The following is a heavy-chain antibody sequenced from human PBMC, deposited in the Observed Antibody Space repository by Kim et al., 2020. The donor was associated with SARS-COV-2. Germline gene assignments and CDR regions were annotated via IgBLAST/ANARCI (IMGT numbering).Heavy chain of an antibody. CDR3: ARDHCSSTSCYHDGMDV. CDR2: ISSSSSYI. J-gene: IGHJ6*02. D-gene: IGHD2-2*01. Sequence: GGSLRLSCAASGFTFSSYSMNWVRQAPGKGLEWVSSISSSSSYIYYADSVKGRFTISRDNAKNSLYLQMNSLRAEDTAVYYCARDHCSSTSCYHDGMDVWGQGTTVTVSS. CDR1: GFTFSSYS. V-gene: IGHV3-21*01.